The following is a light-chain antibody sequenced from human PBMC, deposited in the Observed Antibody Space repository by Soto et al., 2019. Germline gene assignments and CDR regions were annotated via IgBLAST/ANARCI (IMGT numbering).Light chain of an antibody. J-gene: IGLJ1*01. CDR3: GTWDSSLRVYV. V-gene: IGLV1-51*01. CDR1: SSNIGNNY. Sequence: QSVLTQPPSVSAAPGKKVTVSFSGSSSNIGNNYVSWYQQLPGTAPKPLIFDNNKRPSGIPDRFSGSKSGTSATLGITGLQTGDEADYYCGTWDSSLRVYVFGTGTKVTVL. CDR2: DNN.